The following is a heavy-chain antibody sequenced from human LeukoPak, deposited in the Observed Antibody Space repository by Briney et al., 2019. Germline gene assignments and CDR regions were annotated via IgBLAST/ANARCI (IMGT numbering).Heavy chain of an antibody. V-gene: IGHV3-48*03. J-gene: IGHJ4*02. Sequence: GGSLRLSCAASGFTFSSYDMKWVRQAPGKGLEWVAYITSAGATFYPDSLKGRYIISRDNAKSSVSLQMSSLRAEDTAVYYCTRGLRTTILGGDYFWGEGTVVTVSS. CDR3: TRGLRTTILGGDYF. CDR2: ITSAGAT. CDR1: GFTFSSYD. D-gene: IGHD3-3*01.